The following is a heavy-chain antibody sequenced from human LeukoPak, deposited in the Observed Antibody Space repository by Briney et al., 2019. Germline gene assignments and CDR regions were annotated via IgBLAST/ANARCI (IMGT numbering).Heavy chain of an antibody. CDR2: ISAYNGNT. J-gene: IGHJ4*02. CDR3: ARALGGSGYDLDFDY. Sequence: ASVKVSCKASGYTFTSYGISWVRQAPGQGLEWMGWISAYNGNTNYSQKLQGRVTMTTDTSTSTAYMELRSLRSDDTAVYYCARALGGSGYDLDFDYWGQGTLVTVSS. D-gene: IGHD5-12*01. V-gene: IGHV1-18*01. CDR1: GYTFTSYG.